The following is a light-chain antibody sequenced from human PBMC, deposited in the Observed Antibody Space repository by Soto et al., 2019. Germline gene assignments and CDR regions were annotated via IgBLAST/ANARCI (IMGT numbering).Light chain of an antibody. Sequence: VLTQPPGTLSLSAGERATLSCRSSQSVSSNLAWYQQKPGQAPRLLIYGASTRATGIPARFSGSGSGTEFTLTISSLQSEDFAVYYCQQYNNVPPLTFGGGTKVDNK. CDR3: QQYNNVPPLT. CDR2: GAS. V-gene: IGKV3-15*01. J-gene: IGKJ4*01. CDR1: QSVSSN.